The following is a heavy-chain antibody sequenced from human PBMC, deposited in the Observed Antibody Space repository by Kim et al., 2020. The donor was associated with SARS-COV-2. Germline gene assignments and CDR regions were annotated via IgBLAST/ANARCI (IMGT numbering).Heavy chain of an antibody. CDR3: ARTRYCSSTSCYAPGGY. V-gene: IGHV1-69*13. J-gene: IGHJ4*02. Sequence: SVKVSCKASGGTFSSYAISWVRQAPGQGLEWMGGIIPIFGTANYAQKFQGRVTITADESTSTAYMELSSLRSEDTAVYYCARTRYCSSTSCYAPGGYWGQGTLVTVSS. CDR2: IIPIFGTA. D-gene: IGHD2-2*01. CDR1: GGTFSSYA.